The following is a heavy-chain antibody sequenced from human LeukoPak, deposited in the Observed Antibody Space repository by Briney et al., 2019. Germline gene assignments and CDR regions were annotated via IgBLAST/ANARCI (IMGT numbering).Heavy chain of an antibody. CDR2: IIPIFGTA. D-gene: IGHD2-15*01. CDR3: ARADCSGGSCYSSWFDP. CDR1: GGTFNSYA. Sequence: SVKVSCKASGGTFNSYAISWVRQAPGQGLEWMGGIIPIFGTANYAQKFQGRVTITADESTSTAYMELSSLRSEDTAVYYCARADCSGGSCYSSWFDPWGQGTLVTVSS. V-gene: IGHV1-69*13. J-gene: IGHJ5*02.